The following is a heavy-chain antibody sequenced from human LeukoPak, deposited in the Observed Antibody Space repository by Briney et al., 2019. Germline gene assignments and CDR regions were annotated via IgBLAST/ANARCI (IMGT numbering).Heavy chain of an antibody. Sequence: PGGSLRLSCAASGFTFSSYSMNWVRQAPGKGLDWVSSISSSSSYIYYADSVKGRFTISRDNAKNSLYLQMNSLRAEDTAVYYCARGRFSEGNAFDIWGQGTMVTVSS. V-gene: IGHV3-21*01. D-gene: IGHD3-10*01. CDR2: ISSSSSYI. CDR1: GFTFSSYS. J-gene: IGHJ3*02. CDR3: ARGRFSEGNAFDI.